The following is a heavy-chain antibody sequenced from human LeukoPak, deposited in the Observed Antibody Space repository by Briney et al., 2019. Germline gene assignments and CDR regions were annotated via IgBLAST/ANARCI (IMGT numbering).Heavy chain of an antibody. V-gene: IGHV4-30-4*08. CDR1: GGSISSGDYS. CDR2: IYYSGSA. D-gene: IGHD1-1*01. CDR3: AREGSSLSLAPNWYYFDY. Sequence: SETLSLTCTVSGGSISSGDYSWSWIRQPPGKGLEWIGYIYYSGSAYYNPSLKSRVTISVDTSKNQFSLKLSSVTAADTAVYYCAREGSSLSLAPNWYYFDYWGQGTLVTVSS. J-gene: IGHJ4*02.